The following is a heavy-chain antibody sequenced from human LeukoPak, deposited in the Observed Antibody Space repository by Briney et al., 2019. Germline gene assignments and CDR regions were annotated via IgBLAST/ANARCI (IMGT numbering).Heavy chain of an antibody. J-gene: IGHJ4*02. V-gene: IGHV3-23*01. CDR1: GLTFSNYA. Sequence: GGSLRLSCTASGLTFSNYAMTWVRQAPGKGLEWVSAINNSGSNTFYADAVKGRFTISRDNSKNTLYLQMNSLRAEDTAVYYCAKGVTTPDYWGQGTLVTVSS. CDR3: AKGVTTPDY. D-gene: IGHD4-17*01. CDR2: INNSGSNT.